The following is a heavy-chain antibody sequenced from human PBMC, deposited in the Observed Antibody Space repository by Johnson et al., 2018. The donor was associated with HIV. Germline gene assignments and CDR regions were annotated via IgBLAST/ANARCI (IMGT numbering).Heavy chain of an antibody. CDR1: ELTLRGCG. J-gene: IGHJ3*01. V-gene: IGHV3-NL1*01. Sequence: QVHLVESGGGVVQPGRSLRLSCAASELTLRGCGMHWVRQAPDKGLEWVSVIYSGGNTYYTDSVKGRFTISRDNSDNTMYRQMNSLRDEDTAVYYCARAPHDAFDVWGQGTMVTVSS. CDR2: IYSGGNT. CDR3: ARAPHDAFDV.